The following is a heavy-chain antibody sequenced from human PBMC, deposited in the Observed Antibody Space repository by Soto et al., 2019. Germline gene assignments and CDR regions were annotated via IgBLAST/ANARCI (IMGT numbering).Heavy chain of an antibody. CDR2: IIPIFGTA. D-gene: IGHD3-22*01. CDR1: GGTFSSYA. CDR3: ARVGGSQSYYDSSGYYPFDY. J-gene: IGHJ4*02. Sequence: QVQLVQSGAEVKKPGSSVKVSCKASGGTFSSYAISWVRQAPGQGLEWMGGIIPIFGTANYAQKFQGRVTITADESTSTAYMELSSLRSEDTAVYYCARVGGSQSYYDSSGYYPFDYWGQGTLVTVSS. V-gene: IGHV1-69*12.